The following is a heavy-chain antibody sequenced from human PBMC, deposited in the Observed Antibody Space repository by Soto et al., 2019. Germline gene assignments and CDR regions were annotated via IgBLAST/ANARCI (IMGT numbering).Heavy chain of an antibody. CDR3: ARVRSGGPTRAFGS. CDR1: GGTVSSYA. CDR2: IIPIFGTA. D-gene: IGHD1-26*01. Sequence: ASVKVSCKASGGTVSSYAISWVRQAPGQGLEWMGGIIPIFGTANYGQKFQGRVTITADKSTSTAYMELRSLRSEDTAVYYCARVRSGGPTRAFGSWGQGTXVTVSS. V-gene: IGHV1-69*06. J-gene: IGHJ3*02.